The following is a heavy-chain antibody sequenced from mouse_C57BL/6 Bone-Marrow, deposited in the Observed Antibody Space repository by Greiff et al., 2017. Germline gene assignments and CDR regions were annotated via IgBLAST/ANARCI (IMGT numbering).Heavy chain of an antibody. Sequence: EVKLVESEGGLVQPGSSLSLSCTVSGFSFSDYYMAWVRQVPEKGLEWVAIFTYDGSSTYYLDSLQSRFIISRDNAKNILYLLMSSLKSEDTATYYCAREEYYGSSFWYFDVWGTGTTVTVSS. CDR1: GFSFSDYY. D-gene: IGHD1-1*01. CDR2: FTYDGSST. J-gene: IGHJ1*03. CDR3: AREEYYGSSFWYFDV. V-gene: IGHV5-16*01.